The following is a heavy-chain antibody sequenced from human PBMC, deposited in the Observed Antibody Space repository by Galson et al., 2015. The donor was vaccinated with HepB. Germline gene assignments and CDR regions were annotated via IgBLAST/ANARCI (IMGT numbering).Heavy chain of an antibody. V-gene: IGHV3-30*18. Sequence: SLRLSCAASGFTFSSYGMHWVRQAPGKGLEWVAVISYDGSNKYYADSVKGRFTISRDNSKNTLYLQMNSLRAEDTAVYYCAKDSWSGYYAFWYFDLWGRGTLVTVSS. CDR3: AKDSWSGYYAFWYFDL. CDR1: GFTFSSYG. CDR2: ISYDGSNK. J-gene: IGHJ2*01. D-gene: IGHD3-3*01.